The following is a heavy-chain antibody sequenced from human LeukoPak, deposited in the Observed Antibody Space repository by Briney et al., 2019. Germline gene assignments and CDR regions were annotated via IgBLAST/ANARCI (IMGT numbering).Heavy chain of an antibody. D-gene: IGHD3-10*01. CDR3: ARIPITMVRGVIIPDAFDI. J-gene: IGHJ3*02. CDR2: IYYSGTT. Sequence: PSETLSLTCTVSGGSISNYYWSWIRQPPGKGLEWIGYIYYSGTTNYNPSLKSRVTISVDTSKNQFSLKLSSVTAADTAVYYCARIPITMVRGVIIPDAFDIWGQGTMVTVSS. CDR1: GGSISNYY. V-gene: IGHV4-59*08.